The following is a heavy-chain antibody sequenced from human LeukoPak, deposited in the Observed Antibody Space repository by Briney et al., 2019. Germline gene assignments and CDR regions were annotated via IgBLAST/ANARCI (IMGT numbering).Heavy chain of an antibody. Sequence: PGESLKISCKGSGYSFTSYWIGGVRQMPGKGLEGMGIIYPGDSDTRYSPSFQGQVTISADTSISTAYLQWSSLKASDTAMYYCARHPSSGIVGVPAAKENAFDIWGQGTMVTVSS. D-gene: IGHD2-2*01. J-gene: IGHJ3*02. CDR3: ARHPSSGIVGVPAAKENAFDI. CDR1: GYSFTSYW. CDR2: IYPGDSDT. V-gene: IGHV5-51*01.